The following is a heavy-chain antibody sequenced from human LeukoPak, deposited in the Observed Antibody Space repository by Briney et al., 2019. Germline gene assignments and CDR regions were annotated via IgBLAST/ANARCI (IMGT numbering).Heavy chain of an antibody. CDR2: IKSKTDGGTT. CDR1: GFTFSNAW. CDR3: TTDLVVPAAIHPHYYYGMDV. V-gene: IGHV3-15*01. D-gene: IGHD2-2*02. Sequence: PGGSLRLSCAASGFTFSNAWMSWVRQAPGKGLEWVGRIKSKTDGGTTDYAAPVKGRFTISRDDSKNTLYLQMNSLKNEDTAVYYCTTDLVVPAAIHPHYYYGMDVWGQGTTVTVSS. J-gene: IGHJ6*02.